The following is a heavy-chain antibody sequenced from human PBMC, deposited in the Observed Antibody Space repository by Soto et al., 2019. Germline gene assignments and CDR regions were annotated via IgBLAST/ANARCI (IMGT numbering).Heavy chain of an antibody. V-gene: IGHV1-58*01. CDR1: RLTFSSSA. CDR2: IVVGSGDT. CDR3: AASYGSRSNYFYYGIDV. J-gene: IGHJ6*02. Sequence: QGQLVQSGPEVKKPGTSVKVSCKASRLTFSSSAVQWVRQARGQRLEWMGRIVVGSGDTNHAQKFQERVTITRAMSTSTVYMELSSLTSEDTAVYYGAASYGSRSNYFYYGIDVWGQGTTVTVSS. D-gene: IGHD5-18*01.